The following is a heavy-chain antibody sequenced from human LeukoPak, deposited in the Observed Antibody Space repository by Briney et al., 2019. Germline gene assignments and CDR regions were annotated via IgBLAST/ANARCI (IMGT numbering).Heavy chain of an antibody. CDR1: GGSISSGDYY. CDR2: IHTSGTT. CDR3: ARGGVVVAAATFDH. D-gene: IGHD2-15*01. V-gene: IGHV4-61*02. Sequence: PSETLSLTCTVSGGSISSGDYYWSWIRQPAEKRVEWIGRIHTSGTTSYNPSLKSRVTMSVDTSKNQFSLKLSSVTAADTAIYYCARGGVVVAAATFDHWGQGTLVTVSS. J-gene: IGHJ4*02.